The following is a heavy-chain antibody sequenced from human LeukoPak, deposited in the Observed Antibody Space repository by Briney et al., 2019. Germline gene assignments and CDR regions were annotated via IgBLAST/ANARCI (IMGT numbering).Heavy chain of an antibody. V-gene: IGHV1-69*13. CDR2: IIPVFGTA. CDR3: ARGRSMVRGIITSPDF. CDR1: GGTFSSYT. J-gene: IGHJ4*02. Sequence: SVKVSCKASGGTFSSYTINWVRQAPGQGLEWMGGIIPVFGTANYVQKFQGRVTITADESTSTAYMELSSLRSEDTAVYYCARGRSMVRGIITSPDFWGQGTLVTVSS. D-gene: IGHD3-10*01.